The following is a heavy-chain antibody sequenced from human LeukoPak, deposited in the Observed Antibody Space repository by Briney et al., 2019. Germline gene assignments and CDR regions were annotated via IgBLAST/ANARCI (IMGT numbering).Heavy chain of an antibody. D-gene: IGHD4-17*01. CDR3: AKDPVDYGDYEGYFDY. Sequence: PGGSLRLSCAASGFTFSNYGMHWVRQAPGKGLEWVAVISYDGSNKYYADSVKGRFTISRDNSKNTLYLRMNSLRAEDTAVYYCAKDPVDYGDYEGYFDYWGQGTLVTVSS. CDR1: GFTFSNYG. CDR2: ISYDGSNK. J-gene: IGHJ4*02. V-gene: IGHV3-30*18.